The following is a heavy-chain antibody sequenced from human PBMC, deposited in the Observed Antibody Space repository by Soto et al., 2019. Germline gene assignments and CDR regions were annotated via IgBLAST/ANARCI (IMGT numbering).Heavy chain of an antibody. CDR1: GGSISSYY. CDR3: ARAKVIAAAGGWFDP. V-gene: IGHV4-59*01. J-gene: IGHJ5*02. D-gene: IGHD6-13*01. CDR2: IYYSGST. Sequence: SETLSLTCTVSGGSISSYYWSWIRQPPGKGLEWIGYIYYSGSTNYNPSLKSRVTISVDTSKNQFSLKLSSVTAADTAVYYCARAKVIAAAGGWFDPWGQGTLVTVSS.